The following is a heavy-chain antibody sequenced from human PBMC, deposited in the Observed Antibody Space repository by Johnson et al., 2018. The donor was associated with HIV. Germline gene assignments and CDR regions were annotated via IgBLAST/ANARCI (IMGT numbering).Heavy chain of an antibody. CDR3: ASPSLFDSSGATDAFDI. Sequence: MLLVESGGGLVKPGGSLRLSCAASGFTFSNAWMSWVRQAPGKGLEWVGRIKSKTDGGTTDYAAPVKGRFTISRDDSKNTLYLQMNSLRAEDTAVYYCASPSLFDSSGATDAFDIWGQGTMVTVSS. J-gene: IGHJ3*02. CDR1: GFTFSNAW. D-gene: IGHD3-22*01. CDR2: IKSKTDGGTT. V-gene: IGHV3-15*01.